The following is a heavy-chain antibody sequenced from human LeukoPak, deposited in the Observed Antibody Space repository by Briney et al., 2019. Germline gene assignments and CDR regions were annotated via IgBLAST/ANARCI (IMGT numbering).Heavy chain of an antibody. Sequence: GGSLRLSCAASGFTFSSYSMNWVRQAPGKGLEWVSSISSSSSHVYYADSVRGRFTMSRDNAKNSLYLQMNSLRADDTAVYYCARVLEAASFDYWGQGSPVTVSS. D-gene: IGHD6-13*01. CDR3: ARVLEAASFDY. CDR1: GFTFSSYS. J-gene: IGHJ4*02. V-gene: IGHV3-21*01. CDR2: ISSSSSHV.